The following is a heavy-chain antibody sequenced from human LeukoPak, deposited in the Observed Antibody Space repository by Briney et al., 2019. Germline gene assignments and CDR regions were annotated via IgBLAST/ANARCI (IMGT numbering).Heavy chain of an antibody. D-gene: IGHD3-10*01. Sequence: SQTLSLTCTVSGGSISSGGYYWSWIRQHPGKGLEWIGYIYYSGSTYYNPSLKSRVTISVDTSKNQFSLKLSSVTAADTAVYYCARVRQLWFGELSSHFDYWGQGTLVTVSS. J-gene: IGHJ4*02. CDR2: IYYSGST. CDR3: ARVRQLWFGELSSHFDY. CDR1: GGSISSGGYY. V-gene: IGHV4-30-4*08.